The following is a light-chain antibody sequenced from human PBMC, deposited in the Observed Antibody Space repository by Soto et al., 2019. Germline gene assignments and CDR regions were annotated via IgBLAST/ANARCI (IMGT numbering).Light chain of an antibody. CDR3: CSYAGISTFYV. CDR1: SSDVGSYNL. V-gene: IGLV2-23*02. J-gene: IGLJ1*01. CDR2: EVS. Sequence: QSVLTQPASVSGSPGQSITISCTGTSSDVGSYNLVSWYQQHPGKAPKLMIYEVSKRPSGVSNRFSGSKSGNTASLTISGLQAEDEADYYCCSYAGISTFYVFGTGTKLTVL.